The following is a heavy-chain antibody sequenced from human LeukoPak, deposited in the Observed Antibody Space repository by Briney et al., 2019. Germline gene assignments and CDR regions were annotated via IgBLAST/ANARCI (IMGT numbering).Heavy chain of an antibody. J-gene: IGHJ3*02. CDR1: GGSFSSYY. V-gene: IGHV4-39*07. CDR2: IYYSGST. D-gene: IGHD3-3*01. CDR3: ARGELLRFPRTAFDI. Sequence: SETLSLTCAVYGGSFSSYYWGWIRQPPGKGLEWIGSIYYSGSTYYNPSLKSRVTISVDTSKNQFSLKLSSVTAADTAVYYCARGELLRFPRTAFDIWGQGTMVTVSS.